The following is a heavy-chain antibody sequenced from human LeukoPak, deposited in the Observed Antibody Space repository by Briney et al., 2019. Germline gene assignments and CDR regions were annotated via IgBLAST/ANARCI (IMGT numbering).Heavy chain of an antibody. Sequence: GGSLRLSCTASGFTFSSYGMSWVRQAPGKGLDWVSAVSSGGNSNYADSVTGRFTISRDNSKNTLYVQMNCLSAEDTAVYYCAKMVSHYYGMNVWGQGTTVTVS. D-gene: IGHD2-21*01. CDR1: GFTFSSYG. J-gene: IGHJ6*02. CDR2: VSSGGNS. CDR3: AKMVSHYYGMNV. V-gene: IGHV3-23*01.